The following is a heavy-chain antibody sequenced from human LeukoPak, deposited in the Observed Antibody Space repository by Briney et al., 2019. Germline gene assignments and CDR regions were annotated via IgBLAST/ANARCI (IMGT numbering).Heavy chain of an antibody. CDR2: INSDGSST. V-gene: IGHV3-74*01. CDR1: GFTFSSYW. CDR3: ARVYYGDYLFDY. D-gene: IGHD4-17*01. Sequence: PGGSLRLSCAASGFTFSSYWMHWVRQAPGKGLVWVSRINSDGSSTNYADSVKGRFTISRDNAKNTLYLQMNSLRAEDTAVYYCARVYYGDYLFDYWAQGTLLTVSS. J-gene: IGHJ4*02.